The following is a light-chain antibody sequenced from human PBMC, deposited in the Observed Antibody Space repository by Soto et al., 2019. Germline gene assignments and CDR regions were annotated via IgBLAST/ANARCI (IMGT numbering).Light chain of an antibody. CDR3: QQYGSSPT. V-gene: IGKV3-20*01. CDR2: GAS. CDR1: QSVSSSY. Sequence: DIVLTQSPGTLSLSPGERATLPCRASQSVSSSYLAWYQHKPGQAPRLLIYGASSRATGIPDRFSGSGSGTDFTFTISRLEPEDFAVYYCQQYGSSPTFGQGTKVEIK. J-gene: IGKJ1*01.